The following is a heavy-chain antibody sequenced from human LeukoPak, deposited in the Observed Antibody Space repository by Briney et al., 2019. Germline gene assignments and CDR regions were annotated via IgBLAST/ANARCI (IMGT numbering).Heavy chain of an antibody. Sequence: VGSLSLSCAASGFTFSSYRMHGVRQPPGKGVGWGAVISNDGSNKTYSDSVKGGFTTFSDNSKNTPYLQMNSLRAAETAVFYYAKGSGHGYNWAHYWGQGTLLTVPS. CDR1: GFTFSSYR. D-gene: IGHD5-24*01. CDR2: ISNDGSNK. V-gene: IGHV3-30*18. CDR3: AKGSGHGYNWAHY. J-gene: IGHJ4*02.